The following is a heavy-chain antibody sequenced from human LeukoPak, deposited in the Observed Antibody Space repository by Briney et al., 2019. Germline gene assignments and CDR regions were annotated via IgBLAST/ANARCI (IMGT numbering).Heavy chain of an antibody. V-gene: IGHV5-51*01. CDR3: ARRRGDTVAGPDY. CDR2: IHPGDSNT. Sequence: GESLKIPSQGSGYSFTNYWIVWVPQMPGQGLEYMGIIHPGDSNTKYSPSFEGQVIISVDKSISTAYLQWSSLKASDSAIYYCARRRGDTVAGPDYWGQGTLVTVSS. CDR1: GYSFTNYW. D-gene: IGHD6-19*01. J-gene: IGHJ4*02.